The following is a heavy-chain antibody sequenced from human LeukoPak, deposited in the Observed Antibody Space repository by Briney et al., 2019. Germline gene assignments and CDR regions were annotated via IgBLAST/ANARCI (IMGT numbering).Heavy chain of an antibody. J-gene: IGHJ4*02. D-gene: IGHD6-13*01. Sequence: GGSLRLSCAASGFTFSSYAMSWVRQAPGKGLEWVSAISGSGGSTYYADSVKGRFTISRDNSKNTLYLQMNSLRAGDTAVYYCAKPGSSSSWYDYWGQGTLVTVSS. CDR1: GFTFSSYA. CDR2: ISGSGGST. V-gene: IGHV3-23*01. CDR3: AKPGSSSSWYDY.